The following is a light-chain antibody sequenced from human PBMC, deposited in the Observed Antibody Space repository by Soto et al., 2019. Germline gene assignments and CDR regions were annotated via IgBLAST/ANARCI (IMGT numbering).Light chain of an antibody. J-gene: IGKJ1*01. CDR3: QQYKFWRA. CDR1: QNIDNM. CDR2: AAS. Sequence: IVMTQSPATLSVSPGERATLSCRADQNIDNMLAWYQQRPGQAPRVLIYAASTRATGIPARFSGSGSGTEFTLTISGLQSEDFGVYYCQQYKFWRAFGQGTKVDIK. V-gene: IGKV3-15*01.